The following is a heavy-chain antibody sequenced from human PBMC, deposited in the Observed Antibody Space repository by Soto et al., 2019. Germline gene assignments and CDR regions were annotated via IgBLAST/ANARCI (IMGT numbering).Heavy chain of an antibody. CDR2: ISAYNGNT. D-gene: IGHD2-15*01. CDR1: GYTFTSYG. J-gene: IGHJ4*02. Sequence: QVQLVQSGAEVKKPGASVKVSCKASGYTFTSYGISWVRQARGQGLEWMGWISAYNGNTNYAQKLQGRVTMTTDASTSTAYMELRSLRSDDTAVYYCAGDRPPTVVTRAIPYFDYWGQGTLVTVSS. CDR3: AGDRPPTVVTRAIPYFDY. V-gene: IGHV1-18*01.